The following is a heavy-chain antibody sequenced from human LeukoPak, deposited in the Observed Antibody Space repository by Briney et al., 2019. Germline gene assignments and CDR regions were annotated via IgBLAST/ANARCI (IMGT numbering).Heavy chain of an antibody. V-gene: IGHV4-59*08. D-gene: IGHD3-9*01. Sequence: SETLSLTCTASGGTISSYYWTWIRQPPGKGLEWIGYINYSGSTNYNPSLKSRVTLSVGTSKHQLSPKLSSVSAADTGVYYCARHLAYYDILTGYYSGGTFDYWGQGTLVTVSS. CDR1: GGTISSYY. J-gene: IGHJ4*02. CDR2: INYSGST. CDR3: ARHLAYYDILTGYYSGGTFDY.